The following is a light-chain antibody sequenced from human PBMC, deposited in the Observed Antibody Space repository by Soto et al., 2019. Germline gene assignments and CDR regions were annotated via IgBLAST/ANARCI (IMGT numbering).Light chain of an antibody. CDR2: WAS. V-gene: IGKV4-1*01. CDR3: QQYYSTPD. CDR1: QSVLSSSNNKNY. J-gene: IGKJ1*01. Sequence: DIVMTQSPDSLAVSLGERATINCKSSQSVLSSSNNKNYLAWYQQKRGQPHKLLIYWASTRESGVPDRFSGSGSGTDFTLTISSLQAEDVAVYYCQQYYSTPDFGQGTKVEIK.